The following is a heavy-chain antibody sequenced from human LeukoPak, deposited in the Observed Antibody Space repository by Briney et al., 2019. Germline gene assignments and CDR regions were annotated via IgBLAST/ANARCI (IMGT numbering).Heavy chain of an antibody. Sequence: GGSLRLSCAASGFTFSNAWMSWVRQAPGKGLEWVGRIKSKTDGGTTDYAAPVKGRFTISRDDSKNTLYQQMNSLKTEDTAVYYCTTVPKLTYYYDSSGYYFEDYWGQGTLVTVSS. V-gene: IGHV3-15*01. CDR2: IKSKTDGGTT. CDR1: GFTFSNAW. J-gene: IGHJ4*02. D-gene: IGHD3-22*01. CDR3: TTVPKLTYYYDSSGYYFEDY.